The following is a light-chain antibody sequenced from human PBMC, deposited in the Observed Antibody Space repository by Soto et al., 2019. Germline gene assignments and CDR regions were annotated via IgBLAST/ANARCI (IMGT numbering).Light chain of an antibody. CDR3: QQSHGSPYT. CDR1: QTISTY. CDR2: AAA. Sequence: DIQMTQSPSSLSASVGDRVTITCRASQTISTYLNWYQQKPGKALKLLIYAAATFQSGVPSRFSGSGSGTDFTLTINSLQTEDFATYYCQQSHGSPYTFGQGTKLEIK. J-gene: IGKJ2*01. V-gene: IGKV1-39*01.